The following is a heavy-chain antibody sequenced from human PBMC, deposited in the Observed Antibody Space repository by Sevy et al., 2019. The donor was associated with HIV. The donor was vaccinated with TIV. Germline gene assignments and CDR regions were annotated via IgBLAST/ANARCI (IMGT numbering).Heavy chain of an antibody. V-gene: IGHV3-23*01. J-gene: IGHJ6*02. CDR3: AKDQSKVVPAAILSGEDYYYYGMDV. CDR2: ISTSGSGT. CDR1: GFTFSNYA. D-gene: IGHD2-2*02. Sequence: GGSLRLSCAASGFTFSNYAMSWVRQAPGKGLEWVSGISTSGSGTFYADSVKGRFTISRDNSKNTLYLQMNSLRAEDTAVYYCAKDQSKVVPAAILSGEDYYYYGMDVWGQGTTVTVSS.